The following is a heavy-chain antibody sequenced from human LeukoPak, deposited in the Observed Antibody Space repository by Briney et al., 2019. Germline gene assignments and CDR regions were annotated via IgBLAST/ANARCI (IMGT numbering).Heavy chain of an antibody. Sequence: SETLSLTRAVSGYSLSSGYSWGWIRHPPGKGLEWIGSIFHSGSTYYNPSLKSRVTISVDTSKNQFSLKLSSVTAADTAVYYCARQRFSGSYFLNYWGQGTLVTVSS. CDR2: IFHSGST. CDR3: ARQRFSGSYFLNY. D-gene: IGHD1-26*01. V-gene: IGHV4-38-2*01. CDR1: GYSLSSGYS. J-gene: IGHJ4*02.